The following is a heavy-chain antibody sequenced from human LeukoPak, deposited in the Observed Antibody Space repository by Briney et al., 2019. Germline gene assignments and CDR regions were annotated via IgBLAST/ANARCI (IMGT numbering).Heavy chain of an antibody. CDR3: ARAPYGDYSYFDY. V-gene: IGHV3-74*01. CDR2: INSVGSST. J-gene: IGHJ4*02. Sequence: GGSLRLSCAASGFTFSSFWMHWVRQAPGKGLVWVSRINSVGSSTNYADSVKGRFTISRDNAKNTLYLQMNSLRAEDTAVYYCARAPYGDYSYFDYWGQGTLVTVSS. CDR1: GFTFSSFW. D-gene: IGHD4-17*01.